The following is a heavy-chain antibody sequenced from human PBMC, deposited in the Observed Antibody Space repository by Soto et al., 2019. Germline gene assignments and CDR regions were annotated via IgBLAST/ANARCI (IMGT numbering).Heavy chain of an antibody. V-gene: IGHV1-69*02. CDR2: IITFLGKP. D-gene: IGHD3-22*01. CDR1: GGTLSSHS. CDR3: AKTPYFYDSSGNWYLDN. J-gene: IGHJ4*02. Sequence: SVKVSCKASGGTLSSHSITWVRQAPGQGLEWVGRIITFLGKPNFAQKFQGRVTLTADRSTNTAYMELTSLTSDDTAVYYCAKTPYFYDSSGNWYLDNWGRGALVTVSP.